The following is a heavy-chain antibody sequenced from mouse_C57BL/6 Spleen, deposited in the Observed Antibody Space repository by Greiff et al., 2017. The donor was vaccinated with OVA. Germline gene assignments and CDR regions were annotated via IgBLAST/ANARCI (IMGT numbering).Heavy chain of an antibody. D-gene: IGHD2-2*01. CDR3: AKSRYGYPYFDY. CDR2: IWRGGST. V-gene: IGHV2-5*01. Sequence: VQRVESGPGLVQPSQSLSITCTVSGFSLTSYGVHWVRQSPGKGLEWLGVIWRGGSTDYNAAFMSRLSITTDNAKSQVFFKMNSLQADDTAIYYCAKSRYGYPYFDYWGQGTTLTVSS. J-gene: IGHJ2*01. CDR1: GFSLTSYG.